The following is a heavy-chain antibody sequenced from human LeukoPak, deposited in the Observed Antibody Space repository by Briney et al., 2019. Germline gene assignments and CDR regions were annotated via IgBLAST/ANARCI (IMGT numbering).Heavy chain of an antibody. J-gene: IGHJ5*02. CDR2: IYYSGST. CDR1: SGSISSYY. V-gene: IGHV4-59*04. D-gene: IGHD6-19*01. CDR3: ARHAPLGYSSVWYPPPNWFDP. Sequence: SETLSLTCTVSSGSISSYYWSWIRQPPGKGLEWIGSIYYSGSTYYNPSLKSRVTISVDTSKNQFSLKLSSVTAADTAVYYCARHAPLGYSSVWYPPPNWFDPWGQGTLVTVSS.